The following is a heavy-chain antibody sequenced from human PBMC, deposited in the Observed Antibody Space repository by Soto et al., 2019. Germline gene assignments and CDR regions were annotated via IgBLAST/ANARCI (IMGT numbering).Heavy chain of an antibody. Sequence: QITLKESGPTLVNPTQTLTLTCTFSGFSLNTSGVGVGWIRQPPGKALEWLALVYWDDDKRYSPSLKSRLTITKDTFKNQVVLTMANMDPVDTAPYYCAHSSEPTFLDYWGQGTLVTVSS. CDR2: VYWDDDK. V-gene: IGHV2-5*02. CDR3: AHSSEPTFLDY. CDR1: GFSLNTSGVG. J-gene: IGHJ4*02.